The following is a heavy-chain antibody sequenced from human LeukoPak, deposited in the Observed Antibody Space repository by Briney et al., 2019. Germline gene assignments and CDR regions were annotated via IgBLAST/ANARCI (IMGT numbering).Heavy chain of an antibody. CDR3: ARDQGLGDAFDI. CDR1: GGSISSGGYY. CDR2: IYYSGST. Sequence: SEPLSLTCTVSGGSISSGGYYWSWIRQHPGKGLEWIGYIYYSGSTYYNPSLKSRVTISVDTSKNQFSLKLSSVTAADTAVYYCARDQGLGDAFDIWGQGTMVTVSS. J-gene: IGHJ3*02. V-gene: IGHV4-31*03. D-gene: IGHD3/OR15-3a*01.